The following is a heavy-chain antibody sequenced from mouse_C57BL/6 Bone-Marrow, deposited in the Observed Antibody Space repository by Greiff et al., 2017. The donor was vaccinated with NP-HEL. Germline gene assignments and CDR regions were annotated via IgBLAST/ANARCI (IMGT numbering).Heavy chain of an antibody. Sequence: QVQLQQSGAELVKPGASVKLSCKASGYTFTSYWMHWVKQRPGQGLEWIGMIHPNSGSTNYNEKFKSKATLTVDKSSSTAYMQLSSLTSEDSAVYYCARDDYDSFAYWGQGTLVTVSA. CDR3: ARDDYDSFAY. CDR2: IHPNSGST. D-gene: IGHD2-4*01. J-gene: IGHJ3*01. CDR1: GYTFTSYW. V-gene: IGHV1-64*01.